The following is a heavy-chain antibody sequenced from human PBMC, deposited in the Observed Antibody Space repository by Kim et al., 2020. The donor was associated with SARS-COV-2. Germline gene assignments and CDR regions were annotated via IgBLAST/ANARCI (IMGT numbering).Heavy chain of an antibody. Sequence: SETLSLTCAVYGGSFSGYYWSWIRQPPGKGLEWIGEINHSGSTNYNPSLKSRVTISVDTSKNQFSLKLSSVTAADTAVYYCVRGPGGHYYYYGMDVWGQGTTVTVSS. CDR2: INHSGST. V-gene: IGHV4-34*01. CDR3: VRGPGGHYYYYGMDV. CDR1: GGSFSGYY. D-gene: IGHD2-8*02. J-gene: IGHJ6*02.